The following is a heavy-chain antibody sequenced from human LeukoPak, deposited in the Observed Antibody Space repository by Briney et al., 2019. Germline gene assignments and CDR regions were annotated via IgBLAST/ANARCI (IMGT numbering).Heavy chain of an antibody. D-gene: IGHD3-3*01. CDR1: GFTFSSYS. CDR3: ATTSLDFWSGYCFDY. V-gene: IGHV3-48*02. CDR2: ISSSSSTI. J-gene: IGHJ4*02. Sequence: GGSLRLSCAASGFTFSSYSMNWVRQAPGKGLEWVSYISSSSSTIYYADSVKGRFTISRDNAKNSLYLQMNSLRDEDTAVYYCATTSLDFWSGYCFDYWGQGTLVTVSS.